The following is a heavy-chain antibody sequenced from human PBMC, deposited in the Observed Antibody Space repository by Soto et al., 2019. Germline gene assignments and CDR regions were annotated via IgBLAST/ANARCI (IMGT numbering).Heavy chain of an antibody. CDR3: ASLPLIRQFDY. D-gene: IGHD3-16*01. CDR1: GGSISSSSYY. CDR2: IYYSGST. J-gene: IGHJ4*02. V-gene: IGHV4-39*01. Sequence: QLQLQESGPGLVKPSETLSLTCTVSGGSISSSSYYWGWIRQPPGKGLEWIGSIYYSGSTYYTPSLKSRVTISVDTSKNQFSLKLSSVTAADTAVYYCASLPLIRQFDYWGQGTLVTVSS.